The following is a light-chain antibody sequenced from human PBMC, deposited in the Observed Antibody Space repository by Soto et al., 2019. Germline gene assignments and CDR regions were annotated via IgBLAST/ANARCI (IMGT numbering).Light chain of an antibody. J-gene: IGKJ3*01. CDR1: QSISPW. Sequence: DIQMTQSPSTLSASVGDTVIITCRAGQSISPWLAWFQQKPGKAPKLLIYKASTLVSGGPLRFSGSGSETEFTLTISSLQPDDFATYYCQQYKSYSAFTFGPRTKVDV. CDR3: QQYKSYSAFT. CDR2: KAS. V-gene: IGKV1-5*03.